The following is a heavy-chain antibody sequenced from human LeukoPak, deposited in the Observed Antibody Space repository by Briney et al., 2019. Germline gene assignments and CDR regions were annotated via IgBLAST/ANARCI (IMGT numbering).Heavy chain of an antibody. V-gene: IGHV1-8*01. J-gene: IGHJ4*02. CDR3: ARVWGAVDY. D-gene: IGHD3-16*01. CDR1: GYTFTSYD. CDR2: MNPDSGNT. Sequence: GSVKVSCKASGYTFTSYDINWVRQATGQGLEWMGWMNPDSGNTGYAQKFQGRVTMTRSTSISTAYMELSSLTSEDTAVYYCARVWGAVDYWGQGTLVTVSS.